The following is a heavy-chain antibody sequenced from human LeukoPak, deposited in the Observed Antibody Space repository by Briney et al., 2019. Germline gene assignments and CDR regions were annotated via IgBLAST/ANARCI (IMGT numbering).Heavy chain of an antibody. V-gene: IGHV1-2*02. D-gene: IGHD2-15*01. J-gene: IGHJ5*02. CDR1: GYTFTGYY. CDR2: INPNSGGT. CDR3: ARGSVRSCSGGSCYVWFDP. Sequence: ASVKVSCKASGYTFTGYYMHWVRQAPGQGLEWMGWINPNSGGTNYAQKLQGRVTMTTDTSTSTAYMELRSLRSDDTAVYYCARGSVRSCSGGSCYVWFDPWGQGTLVTVSS.